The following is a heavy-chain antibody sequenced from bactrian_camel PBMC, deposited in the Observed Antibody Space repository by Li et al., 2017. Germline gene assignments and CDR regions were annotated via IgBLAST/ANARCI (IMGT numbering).Heavy chain of an antibody. CDR1: GYIDSRYC. CDR2: IYSDGGST. Sequence: QLVESGGGSVQAGGSLRLSCAASGYIDSRYCVAWFRQAPGKEREGVARIYSDGGSTFYADSVKGRFTISQDNAKNTVDLQMNSLEPEDTAMYYCATVPFGTCTKKAGVDTFGTWGQGTQVTVS. J-gene: IGHJ6*01. V-gene: IGHV3S25*01. CDR3: ATVPFGTCTKKAGVDTFGT. D-gene: IGHD6*01.